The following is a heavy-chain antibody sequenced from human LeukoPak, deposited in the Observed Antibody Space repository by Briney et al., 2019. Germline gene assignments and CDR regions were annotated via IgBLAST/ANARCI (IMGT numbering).Heavy chain of an antibody. CDR1: GFTFSSYS. V-gene: IGHV3-21*01. D-gene: IGHD6-19*01. J-gene: IGHJ4*02. Sequence: GGSLRLSCAASGFTFSSYSINWVRQAPGKGLEWVSSISSSSNYRYYADSLKGRFTISRDNAKNSLYLQMNSLRAEDTAVYYCARDPSDPGYSSGWYDYWGQGTLVTVSS. CDR2: ISSSSNYR. CDR3: ARDPSDPGYSSGWYDY.